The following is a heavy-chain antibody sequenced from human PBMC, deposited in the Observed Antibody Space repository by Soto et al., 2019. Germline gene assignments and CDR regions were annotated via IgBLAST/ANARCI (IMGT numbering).Heavy chain of an antibody. J-gene: IGHJ4*01. V-gene: IGHV3-30*18. Sequence: QVQLVESGGGVVQPGRSPRLSCAASGFTFSAYAMHWVRQAPGKGLEWVALISYDGSLKYYTESVKGRFTLSRDNSKNTLYLHMNSLGAEDTAVYYCAKDGARGSSCYLLDYWWHGTLVTVSS. CDR2: ISYDGSLK. CDR3: AKDGARGSSCYLLDY. D-gene: IGHD3-22*01. CDR1: GFTFSAYA.